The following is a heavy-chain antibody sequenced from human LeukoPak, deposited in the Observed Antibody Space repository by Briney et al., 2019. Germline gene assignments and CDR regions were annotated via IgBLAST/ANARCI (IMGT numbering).Heavy chain of an antibody. CDR3: ARDLGRGY. CDR2: ISYDGSNK. CDR1: GFTFSSYA. V-gene: IGHV3-30-3*01. J-gene: IGHJ4*02. D-gene: IGHD1-26*01. Sequence: GGSLRLSCAASGFTFSSYAMHWVRQAPGKGLEWVAVISYDGSNKYYADSVKGRYTISRDNSKNTLYLQMNSLRAEDTAVYYCARDLGRGYWGQGTLVTVSS.